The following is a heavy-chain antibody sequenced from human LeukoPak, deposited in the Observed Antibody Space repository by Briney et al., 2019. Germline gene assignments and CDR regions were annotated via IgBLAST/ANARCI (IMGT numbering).Heavy chain of an antibody. J-gene: IGHJ4*02. Sequence: GGSLRLSCAASGFTFSDYYISWIRQAPGKGLEWVSYISSSGSTIYYADSVKGRFTISRDNAKNSLYLQMNSLRAEDTAVYYCARGAWYQLLPIDYWGQGTLVTVSS. V-gene: IGHV3-11*01. CDR2: ISSSGSTI. CDR3: ARGAWYQLLPIDY. CDR1: GFTFSDYY. D-gene: IGHD2-2*01.